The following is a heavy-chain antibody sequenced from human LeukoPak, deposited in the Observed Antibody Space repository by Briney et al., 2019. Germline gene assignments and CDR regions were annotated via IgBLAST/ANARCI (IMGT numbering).Heavy chain of an antibody. V-gene: IGHV3-23*01. CDR2: ISGNGLQT. CDR1: GLTFSSSA. Sequence: EGSLRLSCVASGLTFSSSALSWVRQAPGKGLQWVSSISGNGLQTRYADSVKGRFTVSRDNSKNTLYLQMNSLRAEDTAVYYCAKAFRKMDAFDIWGQGTMVTVSS. J-gene: IGHJ3*02. CDR3: AKAFRKMDAFDI.